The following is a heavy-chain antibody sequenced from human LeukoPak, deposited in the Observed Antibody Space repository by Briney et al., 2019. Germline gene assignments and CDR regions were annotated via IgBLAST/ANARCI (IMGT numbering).Heavy chain of an antibody. CDR1: GFTFSSYA. V-gene: IGHV3-23*01. CDR2: IGSSGDIT. CDR3: AKDIDNGDYVVY. D-gene: IGHD4-17*01. J-gene: IGHJ4*02. Sequence: GGSLRLSCAASGFTFSSYAMSWVRQAPGMGLEWVSSIGSSGDITYYADSVKGRFTISRDNSKNTLYLQMNSLRAEDTAVYYCAKDIDNGDYVVYWGQGTLVTVSS.